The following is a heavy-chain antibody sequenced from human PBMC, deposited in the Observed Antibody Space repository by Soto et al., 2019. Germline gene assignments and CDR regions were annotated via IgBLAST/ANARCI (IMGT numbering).Heavy chain of an antibody. CDR3: AQVLAHDPALGTYPQAPPRGWFDP. CDR2: ISFDGSKK. CDR1: GFIFSSYG. D-gene: IGHD3-16*02. J-gene: IGHJ5*02. Sequence: LRLSCATSGFIFSSYGMHWVRQAPDKGLESVAVISFDGSKKYYADSVRGRFTISRDNSKNMMYLQRNSPRVEDTALYYCAQVLAHDPALGTYPQAPPRGWFDPWGQGTQVTVSS. V-gene: IGHV3-30*18.